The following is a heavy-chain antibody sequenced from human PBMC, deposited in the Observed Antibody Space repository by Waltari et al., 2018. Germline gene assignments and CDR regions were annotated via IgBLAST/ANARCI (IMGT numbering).Heavy chain of an antibody. D-gene: IGHD3-3*01. J-gene: IGHJ3*02. CDR2: IWYDGSNK. V-gene: IGHV3-33*01. CDR3: ARGDGGSGLGASDI. CDR1: GFTFTNHG. Sequence: QVQLVESGGGVVQSGRSLRLSCVGSGFTFTNHGMNWVRQAPGKGLEGVAVIWYDGSNKNYVDSGKGRFTISRDNSKNTLYLEMNSLRAEDTAVYFCARGDGGSGLGASDIWGQGTMVTVSS.